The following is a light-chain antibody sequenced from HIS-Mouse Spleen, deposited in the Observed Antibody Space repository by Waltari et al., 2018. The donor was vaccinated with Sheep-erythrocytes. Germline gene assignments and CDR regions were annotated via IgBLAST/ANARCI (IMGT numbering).Light chain of an antibody. J-gene: IGKJ5*01. V-gene: IGKV3-11*01. CDR2: DAS. CDR3: QQRSNWPPIT. Sequence: EIVLTQSPATLSLSPGERATLSCRASQIVSSYLAWYQQKPGQAPRLLIYDASNRATGIPARLSGSGSGTDFTLTISSLEPEDFAVYYCQQRSNWPPITFGQGTRLEIK. CDR1: QIVSSY.